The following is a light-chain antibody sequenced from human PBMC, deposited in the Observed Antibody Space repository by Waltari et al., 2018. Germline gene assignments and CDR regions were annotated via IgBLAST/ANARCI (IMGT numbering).Light chain of an antibody. V-gene: IGKV3-20*01. Sequence: DIVLTQSPGTLSLSPGERATLSCRASQSVSSSYLAWYQQKPGQAPRLLIYGASSRDTGIPDRFSGSGSGTDFTLTISRLEPEDFAVYYCQQYGSSPLTFGPGTKVDIK. CDR2: GAS. J-gene: IGKJ3*01. CDR3: QQYGSSPLT. CDR1: QSVSSSY.